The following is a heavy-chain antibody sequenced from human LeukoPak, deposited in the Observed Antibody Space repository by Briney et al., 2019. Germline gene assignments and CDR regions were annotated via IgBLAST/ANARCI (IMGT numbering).Heavy chain of an antibody. CDR3: ARAALCGSGNNWFDP. D-gene: IGHD3-10*01. V-gene: IGHV4-59*01. CDR1: GGSISRYY. J-gene: IGHJ5*02. Sequence: SETLSLTCTVSGGSISRYYWSWIRQPPGKGLEWIGNIYYSGNTDYNPSLKSRVTVSVDTSKNQFSLRLSSVTAADTAVYYCARAALCGSGNNWFDPWGQGTLVTVSS. CDR2: IYYSGNT.